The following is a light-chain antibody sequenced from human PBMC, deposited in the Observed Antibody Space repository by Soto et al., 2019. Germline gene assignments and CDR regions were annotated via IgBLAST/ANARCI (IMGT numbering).Light chain of an antibody. V-gene: IGLV1-40*01. CDR1: SSNIGAAYD. CDR2: GNS. Sequence: QSVLTQPPSVSGAPGQRVTISCTGSSSNIGAAYDVHWYQRLPGTAPKLLIYGNSNRPSGVPDRFSGSKSGTSASLAITGLQAEDEADYYCQSYDSSLSVVVFGGGTKLTVL. CDR3: QSYDSSLSVVV. J-gene: IGLJ2*01.